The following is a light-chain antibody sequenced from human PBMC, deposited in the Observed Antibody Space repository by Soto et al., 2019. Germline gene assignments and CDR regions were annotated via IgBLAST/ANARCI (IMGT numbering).Light chain of an antibody. Sequence: QSVLTQPASVSGSPGQSITISCTGTSSDVGFSNYVPWFQQHPGKAPKLIISDVSNRPSGVSNRFSGSKSGNTASLTISGLQAEDEADYYCSSYTSSDTDVFGTGTKVTVL. CDR1: SSDVGFSNY. CDR2: DVS. J-gene: IGLJ1*01. V-gene: IGLV2-14*01. CDR3: SSYTSSDTDV.